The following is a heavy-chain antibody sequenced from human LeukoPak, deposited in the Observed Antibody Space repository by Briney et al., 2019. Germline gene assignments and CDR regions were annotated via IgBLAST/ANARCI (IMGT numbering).Heavy chain of an antibody. CDR3: ARQSFSGDFDY. Sequence: SQTLSLTCAVSGASMSSGGFSWSWIRQPPGKGLEWIGFVFHSGSTHYNPSLKSRVTMSIDTSKNLFSLILISVTAADTALYYCARQSFSGDFDYWGQGILVTVSS. CDR2: VFHSGST. D-gene: IGHD3-3*02. V-gene: IGHV4-30-2*01. CDR1: GASMSSGGFS. J-gene: IGHJ4*02.